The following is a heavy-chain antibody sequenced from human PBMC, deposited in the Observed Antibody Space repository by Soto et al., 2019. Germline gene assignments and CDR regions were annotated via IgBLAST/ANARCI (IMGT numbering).Heavy chain of an antibody. CDR1: GASITSTTYF. CDR3: AKNLPRTGRFDY. J-gene: IGHJ4*02. CDR2: IYYSGRT. V-gene: IGHV4-39*01. Sequence: SETLSLTCTLSGASITSTTYFWAWIRQPPGKGLEWVGSIYYSGRTYYNPSLRSRVTISVDRSKNQFSLTMSSVTAADTAVYYCAKNLPRTGRFDYSGRGTSVTVSS.